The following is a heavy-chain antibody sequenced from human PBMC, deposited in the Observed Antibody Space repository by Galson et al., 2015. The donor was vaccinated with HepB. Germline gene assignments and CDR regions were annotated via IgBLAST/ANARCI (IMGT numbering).Heavy chain of an antibody. CDR2: ISNSGATI. CDR1: GFIFSKSY. D-gene: IGHD3-3*01. V-gene: IGHV3-11*01. Sequence: SLRLSCAASGFIFSKSYMSWIRQAPGKGLEWVSYISNSGATIHYAASVRGRFTISRDNAKKSLYLQINRLRAEDTAVYYCARERVVIPTTGMDVWGKGTTVTVSS. J-gene: IGHJ6*04. CDR3: ARERVVIPTTGMDV.